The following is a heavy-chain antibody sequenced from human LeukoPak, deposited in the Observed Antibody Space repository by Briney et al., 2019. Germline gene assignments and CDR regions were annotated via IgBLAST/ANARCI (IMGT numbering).Heavy chain of an antibody. J-gene: IGHJ3*01. D-gene: IGHD6-25*01. CDR2: VNPDGSNT. Sequence: GGSLRLSCEASAFAFSIYYMHWVRQAPGEGLVWVSYVNPDGSNTNYADSVKGRFTISRDNAKNTLYLQMNSLRAEDTAMYYCARDDSGPQAFDLWGQGTMVTVSS. CDR1: AFAFSIYY. CDR3: ARDDSGPQAFDL. V-gene: IGHV3-74*01.